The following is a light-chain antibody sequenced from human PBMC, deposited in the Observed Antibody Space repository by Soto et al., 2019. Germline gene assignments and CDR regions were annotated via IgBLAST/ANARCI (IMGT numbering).Light chain of an antibody. CDR3: QQGYSRPRT. Sequence: DIQMTQSPSSVSASVGDRVTITCRASQGISTSLNWYQQKPGKAPNLLIFTSSNLESGVPSRFSGSGSGTDFTLTISSLQPEDFATYFCQQGYSRPRTFGQGTKVDIK. J-gene: IGKJ1*01. CDR2: TSS. V-gene: IGKV1-39*01. CDR1: QGISTS.